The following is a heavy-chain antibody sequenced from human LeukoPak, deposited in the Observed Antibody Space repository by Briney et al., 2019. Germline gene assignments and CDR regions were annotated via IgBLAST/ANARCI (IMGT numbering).Heavy chain of an antibody. CDR2: VDHSGST. CDR3: ARAGVRGVVGYFDY. J-gene: IGHJ4*02. V-gene: IGHV4-59*01. CDR1: GDSITSYF. Sequence: SETLSLTCTVSGDSITSYFWSWIRQPPGKGLEWIGHVDHSGSTNYNPSLKSRVTISVDTSKNQFSLKVTSVTAADTAVYYCARAGVRGVVGYFDYWGQGTLVTVSS. D-gene: IGHD3-10*01.